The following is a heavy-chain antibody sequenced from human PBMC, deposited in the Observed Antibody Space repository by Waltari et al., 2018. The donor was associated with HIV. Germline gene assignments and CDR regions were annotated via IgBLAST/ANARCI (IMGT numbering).Heavy chain of an antibody. CDR2: VYYSGIT. D-gene: IGHD2-21*02. CDR3: ARDCGGDCYLDAARYFDY. CDR1: GGSISTYY. V-gene: IGHV4-59*01. J-gene: IGHJ4*02. Sequence: QVQLQESGPGLVKPSETLSLTCTVSGGSISTYYWSWIRQPPGKGLEWIGFVYYSGITNYNPSLKSRVSISVDTSKKQFSLKLTSVTAADTAVYYCARDCGGDCYLDAARYFDYWGQGALVNVSS.